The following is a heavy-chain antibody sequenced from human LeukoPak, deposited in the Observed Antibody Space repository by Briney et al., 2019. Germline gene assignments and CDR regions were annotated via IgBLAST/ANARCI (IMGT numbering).Heavy chain of an antibody. CDR2: ISYDGSNK. Sequence: GRSLRLSCAASGFTFSSYGMHWVRQAPGKGLEWVAVISYDGSNKYYADSVKGRFTISRDNSKNTLYLQMNSLRAEDTAVYYCAKDDPTSTVVTLDAFDIWGQGTMVTVSS. J-gene: IGHJ3*02. D-gene: IGHD4-23*01. CDR1: GFTFSSYG. V-gene: IGHV3-30*18. CDR3: AKDDPTSTVVTLDAFDI.